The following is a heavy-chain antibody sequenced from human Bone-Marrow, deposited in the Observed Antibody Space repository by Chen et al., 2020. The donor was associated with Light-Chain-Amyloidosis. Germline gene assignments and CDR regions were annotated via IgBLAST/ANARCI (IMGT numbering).Heavy chain of an antibody. V-gene: IGHV3-53*01. CDR2: VYSCETK. CDR1: GLTVSSSY. D-gene: IGHD6-6*01. J-gene: IGHJ6*02. Sequence: EVQLVESGGGLIQPGGSLRLSCAASGLTVSSSYISWVRQAPGKGREWVAVVYSCETKYYAESVKCRFHISRDYATNTLYLQKPGLRAEETAVYYCARARLSASPGGGSSFYGLDVWGQGTTVTVSS. CDR3: ARARLSASPGGGSSFYGLDV.